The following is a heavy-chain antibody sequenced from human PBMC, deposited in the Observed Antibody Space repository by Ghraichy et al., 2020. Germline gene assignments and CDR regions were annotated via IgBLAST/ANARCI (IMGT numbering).Heavy chain of an antibody. CDR2: IIPIFGTA. D-gene: IGHD1-1*01. CDR3: ARGGVSSKSWNLIDY. CDR1: GGTFSSYA. J-gene: IGHJ4*02. Sequence: SVKVSCKASGGTFSSYAISWVRQAPGPGLEWMGGIIPIFGTANYAQKFQGRVTITADESTSTAYMELNSLRSEDTAVYYCARGGVSSKSWNLIDYWGQGTLVTVSS. V-gene: IGHV1-69*13.